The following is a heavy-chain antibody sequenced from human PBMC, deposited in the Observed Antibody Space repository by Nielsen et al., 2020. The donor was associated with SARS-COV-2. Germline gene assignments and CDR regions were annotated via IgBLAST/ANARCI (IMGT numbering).Heavy chain of an antibody. CDR1: GFTFSSYW. CDR2: IKQDGSEK. Sequence: GESLKISYAASGFTFSSYWMSWVRQAPGKGLEWVANIKQDGSEKYYVDSVKGRFTISRDNAKNSLYLQMNSLRAEDTAVYYCARDLEDIVVVPAADVHADYYYYGMDVWGQGTTVTVSS. V-gene: IGHV3-7*01. D-gene: IGHD2-2*01. J-gene: IGHJ6*02. CDR3: ARDLEDIVVVPAADVHADYYYYGMDV.